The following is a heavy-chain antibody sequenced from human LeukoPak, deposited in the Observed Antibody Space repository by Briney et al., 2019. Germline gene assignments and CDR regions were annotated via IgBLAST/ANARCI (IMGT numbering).Heavy chain of an antibody. D-gene: IGHD2-15*01. Sequence: ASMKVSCKASGYTFTGYYMHWVRQAPGQGLEWMGWINPNSGGTNYAQKFQGWVTMTRDTSISTAYMELSRLRSDDTAVYYCARAGDIVVDAFDIWGQGTMVTVPS. V-gene: IGHV1-2*04. CDR1: GYTFTGYY. J-gene: IGHJ3*02. CDR2: INPNSGGT. CDR3: ARAGDIVVDAFDI.